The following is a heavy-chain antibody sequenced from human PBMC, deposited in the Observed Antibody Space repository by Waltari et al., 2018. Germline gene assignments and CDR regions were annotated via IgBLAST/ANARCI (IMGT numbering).Heavy chain of an antibody. J-gene: IGHJ6*03. Sequence: QVQLQESGPGLVKPSETLSLTCTVSGYSISSGYYWGWIRQPPGKGLEWIGSFYPSGSTYYNPALKSRVTISVDTSKNQFSLKLSAVTAADTAVYYCARAGRITMAHYYYMDVWGKGTTVTVSS. CDR3: ARAGRITMAHYYYMDV. CDR2: FYPSGST. CDR1: GYSISSGYY. D-gene: IGHD3-10*01. V-gene: IGHV4-38-2*02.